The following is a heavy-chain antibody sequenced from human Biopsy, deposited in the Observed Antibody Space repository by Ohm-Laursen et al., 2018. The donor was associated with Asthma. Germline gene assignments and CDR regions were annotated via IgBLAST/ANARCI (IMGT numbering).Heavy chain of an antibody. Sequence: LSLTCAASGFTFSSYGMHWVRQAPGKGLEWVSYISSSSSTIYYADSVKGRFTISRDNAKNSLYLQMNSLRDEDTAVYYCARPRWGPYGYWGQGTLVTVSS. CDR1: GFTFSSYG. D-gene: IGHD4-17*01. CDR3: ARPRWGPYGY. CDR2: ISSSSSTI. J-gene: IGHJ4*02. V-gene: IGHV3-48*02.